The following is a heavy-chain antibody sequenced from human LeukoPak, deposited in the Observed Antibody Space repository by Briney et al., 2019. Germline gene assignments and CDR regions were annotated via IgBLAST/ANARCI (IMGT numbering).Heavy chain of an antibody. Sequence: ASVKVSCKVSGYTLTELSMHWVRQAPGKGLEWMGRFDPEDGETIYAQKFQGRVTMTEDTSTDTAYMELSSLRSEDTAVYYCATDPRTDRCSSTSCYGGYWGQGTLVTVSS. CDR3: ATDPRTDRCSSTSCYGGY. CDR1: GYTLTELS. V-gene: IGHV1-24*01. CDR2: FDPEDGET. D-gene: IGHD2-2*01. J-gene: IGHJ4*02.